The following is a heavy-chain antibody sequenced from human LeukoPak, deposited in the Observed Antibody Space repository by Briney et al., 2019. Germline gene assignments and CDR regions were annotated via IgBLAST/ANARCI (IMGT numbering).Heavy chain of an antibody. J-gene: IGHJ4*02. Sequence: SVKVSCKASGGTFSSYAISWVRQAPGQGLEWMGRIIPIFGTAYYAQKFQGRVTITTDESTSTAYMELSSLRSEDTAVYYCARAKGRYSNYASYYFDYWGQGTLVTVSS. V-gene: IGHV1-69*05. D-gene: IGHD4-11*01. CDR1: GGTFSSYA. CDR3: ARAKGRYSNYASYYFDY. CDR2: IIPIFGTA.